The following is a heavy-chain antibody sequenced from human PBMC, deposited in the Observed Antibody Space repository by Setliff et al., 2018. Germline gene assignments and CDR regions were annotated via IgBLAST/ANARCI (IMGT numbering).Heavy chain of an antibody. J-gene: IGHJ4*02. CDR1: GGSLSAPNVY. Sequence: KTSETLSLTCTVSGGSLSAPNVYWGWIRQPPGKGLEWIGSVSYSGYTYYNPSLKSRVTISVDTSKNQFSLRLSSVTAADTAVYYCARGRNIAARLLDSWGQGTLVTVSS. CDR2: VSYSGYT. CDR3: ARGRNIAARLLDS. V-gene: IGHV4-39*01. D-gene: IGHD6-6*01.